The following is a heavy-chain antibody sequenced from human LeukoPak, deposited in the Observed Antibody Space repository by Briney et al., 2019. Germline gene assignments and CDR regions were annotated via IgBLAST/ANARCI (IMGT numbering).Heavy chain of an antibody. CDR2: FDPEDGET. D-gene: IGHD1-14*01. J-gene: IGHJ6*02. CDR1: GYTLTELS. V-gene: IGHV1-24*01. Sequence: ASVKVSCKVSGYTLTELSMHWVRQAPGKGLEWMGGFDPEDGETIYAQKFQGRATMTEDTSTDTAYMELSSLRSEDTAVYYCAKPGVYYYGMDVWGQGTTVTVSS. CDR3: AKPGVYYYGMDV.